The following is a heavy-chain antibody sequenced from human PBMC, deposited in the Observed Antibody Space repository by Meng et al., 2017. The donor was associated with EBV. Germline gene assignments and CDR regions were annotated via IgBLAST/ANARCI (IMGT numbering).Heavy chain of an antibody. J-gene: IGHJ4*02. CDR3: ARDRTSNRFDY. V-gene: IGHV3-21*01. CDR2: ISSNSNYI. D-gene: IGHD2-8*01. Sequence: EVQRGESGGGMVKPGESLSISCAASGLTRRSYGMNWVRLAPGKGLEWVSSISSNSNYIYYADLVKGRFTISRDNAKNSLFLQMNSLRAEDTVVYYCARDRTSNRFDYWGQGTLVTVSS. CDR1: GLTRRSYG.